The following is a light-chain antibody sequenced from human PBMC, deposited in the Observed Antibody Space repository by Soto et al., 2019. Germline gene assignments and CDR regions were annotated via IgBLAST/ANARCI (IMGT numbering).Light chain of an antibody. CDR2: KAS. Sequence: DIQMTQSPSTLSGSVGYRVTITCRDSQTISSWLAWYQQKPGKAPKLLIYKASTLKSGVPSRFSGSGSGTEFTLTISSLQTDDFATYYCQHYNSYSDAFGKGTKVDIK. V-gene: IGKV1-5*03. CDR3: QHYNSYSDA. J-gene: IGKJ1*01. CDR1: QTISSW.